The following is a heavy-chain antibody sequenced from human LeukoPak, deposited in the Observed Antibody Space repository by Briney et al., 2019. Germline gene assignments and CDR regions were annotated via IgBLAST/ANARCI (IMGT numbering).Heavy chain of an antibody. CDR2: IKSKTDGGTT. CDR3: IAGSGYYFDY. D-gene: IGHD1-1*01. Sequence: PGGSLRLSCAASGFSFSNYALSWVRQAPGKGLEWVGLIKSKTDGGTTDYAAPVKGRFTISRDDSKNTLYLQMNSLKTEDTAVYYCIAGSGYYFDYWGQGTLVTVSS. CDR1: GFSFSNYA. V-gene: IGHV3-15*01. J-gene: IGHJ4*02.